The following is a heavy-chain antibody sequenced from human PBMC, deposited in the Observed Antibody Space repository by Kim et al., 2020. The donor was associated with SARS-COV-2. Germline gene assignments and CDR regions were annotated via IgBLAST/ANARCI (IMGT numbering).Heavy chain of an antibody. V-gene: IGHV1-46*01. CDR2: KRGGGCT. D-gene: IGHD3-16*01. Sequence: KRGGGCTNYAQKFQGRGTMTGDTSTNTVYMELSSLRSDDTAVYYCAKEGGHWGQGTLVTVSS. J-gene: IGHJ4*02. CDR3: AKEGGH.